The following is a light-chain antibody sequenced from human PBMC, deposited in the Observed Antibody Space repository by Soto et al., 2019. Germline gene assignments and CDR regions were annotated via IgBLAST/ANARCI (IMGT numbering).Light chain of an antibody. CDR3: LLSYNGHYV. CDR1: TGAVTNGHY. J-gene: IGLJ1*01. CDR2: DTT. V-gene: IGLV7-46*01. Sequence: QSVVSHEPSPTLSLGGTVTLTCGSSTGAVTNGHYPYWFQQKPGQAPRTLIYDTTNRHSWTPARFSGSLLGGKAALTLSGAQPEDEAEYYCLLSYNGHYVFGTGTKVTVL.